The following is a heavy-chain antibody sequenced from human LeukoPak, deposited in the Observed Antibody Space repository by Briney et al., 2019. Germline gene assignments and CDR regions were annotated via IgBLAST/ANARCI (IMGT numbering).Heavy chain of an antibody. CDR2: IYPGDSDT. D-gene: IGHD2-15*01. CDR3: ARHHYCSGGSRYLDY. V-gene: IGHV5-51*01. J-gene: IGHJ4*02. CDR1: GYSFTSYW. Sequence: GESLKISCKGSGYSFTSYWIGWVRQMPGKGLEWMGIIYPGDSDTRYSPSFQGQVTISADKSISTAYLQWSSLKASDTAMYYCARHHYCSGGSRYLDYWGQGTLVTVSS.